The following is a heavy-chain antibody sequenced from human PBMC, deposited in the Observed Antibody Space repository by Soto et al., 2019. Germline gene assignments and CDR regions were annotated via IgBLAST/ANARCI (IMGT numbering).Heavy chain of an antibody. CDR1: GFTFSSYG. D-gene: IGHD1-26*01. V-gene: IGHV3-30*18. J-gene: IGHJ3*01. Sequence: QVQLVESGGGVVQPGRSLRLSCAASGFTFSSYGMHWVRQAPGKGLEWVAVISYDGSNKYYADSVKGRFTISRDNSKNTLYLQMNSLRAEDTAVYYCAKDPGGWELLSWGQGTMVTVSS. CDR2: ISYDGSNK. CDR3: AKDPGGWELLS.